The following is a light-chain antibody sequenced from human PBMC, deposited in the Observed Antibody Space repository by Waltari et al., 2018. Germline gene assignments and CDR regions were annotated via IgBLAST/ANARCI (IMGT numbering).Light chain of an antibody. CDR1: QGRGYHDGNTS. Sequence: SSQGRGYHDGNTSLNWWQQRPGQSTRRSSSKVSNRDAGIPYRFSGSGSGSDFTLKISRVEAEDVGVYACMQGTQGPFGPGTKVNIK. J-gene: IGKJ3*01. CDR3: MQGTQGP. CDR2: KVS. V-gene: IGKV2-30*01.